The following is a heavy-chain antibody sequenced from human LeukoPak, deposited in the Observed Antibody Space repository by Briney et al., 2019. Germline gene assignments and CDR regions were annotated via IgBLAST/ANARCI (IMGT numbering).Heavy chain of an antibody. CDR1: GFTFSSYG. V-gene: IGHV3-30*18. CDR2: IPYDGSNK. D-gene: IGHD2-2*01. J-gene: IGHJ6*02. Sequence: GRALRLSCAASGFTFSSYGMHWVRQAPGKGLERVAVIPYDGSNKYDADSVKGRFTISRYHSKNTLYLQMNSLRAEDTAVYYCAKDLEPPATYYYYGMDVWGQGTTVTVSS. CDR3: AKDLEPPATYYYYGMDV.